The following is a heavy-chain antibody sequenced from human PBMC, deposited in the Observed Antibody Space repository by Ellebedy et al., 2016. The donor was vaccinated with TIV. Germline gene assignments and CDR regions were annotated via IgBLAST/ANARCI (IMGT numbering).Heavy chain of an antibody. D-gene: IGHD3-10*01. V-gene: IGHV3-23*01. CDR1: GFTFSSYA. J-gene: IGHJ6*02. CDR2: ISGSGGST. CDR3: AKGTGFGELRLYYYYGMDV. Sequence: GESLKISXAASGFTFSSYAMSWVRQAPGKGLEWVSAISGSGGSTYYADSVKGRFTISRDNSKNTLYLQMNSLRAEDTAVYYCAKGTGFGELRLYYYYGMDVWGQGTTVTVSS.